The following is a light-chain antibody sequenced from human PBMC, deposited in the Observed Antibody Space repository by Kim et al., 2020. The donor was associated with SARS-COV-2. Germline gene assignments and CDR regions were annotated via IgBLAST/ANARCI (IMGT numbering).Light chain of an antibody. J-gene: IGKJ2*01. Sequence: EIVMTQSPATLSVSPGERATLSCRASQSISNYLAWYQQKPGQAHRLLIYGASTRASGVPARFSGSGSGTEFTLTITSLQSEDFAVYYCQQYSDWPPGDTFGQGTKLEI. CDR2: GAS. CDR1: QSISNY. CDR3: QQYSDWPPGDT. V-gene: IGKV3-15*01.